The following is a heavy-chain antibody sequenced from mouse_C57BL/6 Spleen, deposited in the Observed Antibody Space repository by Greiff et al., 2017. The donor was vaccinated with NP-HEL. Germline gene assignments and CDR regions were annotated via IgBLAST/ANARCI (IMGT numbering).Heavy chain of an antibody. J-gene: IGHJ3*01. D-gene: IGHD2-4*01. CDR1: GYAFRSSW. V-gene: IGHV1-82*01. CDR3: ARGHDYDGISWFAY. Sequence: QVQLQQSGPELVKPGASVKISCKASGYAFRSSWMNWVQQRPGKGLVWIGRLYPGDGATNSNGKFKGQATLTADKSSSTAYMQLSSLTSEDSAVYFCARGHDYDGISWFAYWGQGTLVTVSA. CDR2: LYPGDGAT.